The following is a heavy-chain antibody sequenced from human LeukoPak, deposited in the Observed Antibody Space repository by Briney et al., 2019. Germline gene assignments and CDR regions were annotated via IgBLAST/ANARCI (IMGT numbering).Heavy chain of an antibody. D-gene: IGHD2-2*01. Sequence: PSETLSLTCTVSGGSISSYYWSWIRQPPGKGLEWIGYIYYSGSTNYNPSLKSRVTISVDTSKNQFSLKLSSVTAADTAVYYCARFIGYCSSTSCYEPLYFDYWGQGTLVTVSS. CDR3: ARFIGYCSSTSCYEPLYFDY. CDR2: IYYSGST. J-gene: IGHJ4*02. CDR1: GGSISSYY. V-gene: IGHV4-59*01.